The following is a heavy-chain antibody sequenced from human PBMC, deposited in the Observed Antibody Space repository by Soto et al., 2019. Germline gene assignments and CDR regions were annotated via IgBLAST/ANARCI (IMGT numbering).Heavy chain of an antibody. J-gene: IGHJ4*02. V-gene: IGHV3-66*01. CDR2: IYSNGDT. D-gene: IGHD4-17*01. Sequence: EVQLVESGGGLVQPGGSLRLSCAASAFTVGYNYMSWVRQVPGKGLEWVSVIYSNGDTDHADSVKGRFIISRDNSKNTVYLQMHSLRAEDTAVYYCARSSKDYGDYGWGQGTLVPVST. CDR3: ARSSKDYGDYG. CDR1: AFTVGYNY.